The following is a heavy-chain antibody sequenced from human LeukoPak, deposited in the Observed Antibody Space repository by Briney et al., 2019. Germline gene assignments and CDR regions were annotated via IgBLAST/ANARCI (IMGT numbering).Heavy chain of an antibody. CDR1: GYTFTSYY. CDR3: ARAGGGYYPMTSFDY. D-gene: IGHD3-22*01. CDR2: INPSGGST. Sequence: GASVKVSCKASGYTFTSYYMHWVRQAPGQGLEWMGIINPSGGSTSYAQKFQGRVTMTRDTSTSTVYMELSSLRSEDTAVYYCARAGGGYYPMTSFDYWGQGTLVTVSS. J-gene: IGHJ4*02. V-gene: IGHV1-46*01.